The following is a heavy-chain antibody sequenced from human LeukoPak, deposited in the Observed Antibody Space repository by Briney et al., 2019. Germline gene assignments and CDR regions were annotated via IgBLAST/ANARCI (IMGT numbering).Heavy chain of an antibody. CDR1: GFSFGSYA. V-gene: IGHV3-23*01. CDR2: MSGSTGST. CDR3: ARDGNMGAEIDY. Sequence: PGGSLRLSCAASGFSFGSYAMSWVRQAPGKGLEWVSGMSGSTGSTYYADSVKGRFTISRDNSKNTLYLQMNSLRAEDSAVYYCARDGNMGAEIDYWGQGTLVTVSS. J-gene: IGHJ4*02. D-gene: IGHD1-26*01.